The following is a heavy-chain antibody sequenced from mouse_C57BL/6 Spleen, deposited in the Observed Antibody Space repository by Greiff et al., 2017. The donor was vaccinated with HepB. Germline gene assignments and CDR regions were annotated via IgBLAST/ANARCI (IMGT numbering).Heavy chain of an antibody. CDR1: GYTFTSYW. CDR3: ACITTVVARAMDY. D-gene: IGHD1-1*01. J-gene: IGHJ4*01. Sequence: QVQLQQPGAELVKPGASVKLSCTASGYTFTSYWMHWVQQRPGQGLEWIGMIHPNSGSTNYNEKFKSKSTLTVYKSSSTAYMQLSSLTSEDSAVYYCACITTVVARAMDYWGQGTSVTVSS. CDR2: IHPNSGST. V-gene: IGHV1-64*01.